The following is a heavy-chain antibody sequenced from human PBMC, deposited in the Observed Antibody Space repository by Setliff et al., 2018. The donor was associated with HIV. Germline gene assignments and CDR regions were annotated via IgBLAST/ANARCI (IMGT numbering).Heavy chain of an antibody. V-gene: IGHV4-38-2*02. J-gene: IGHJ2*01. CDR2: IYHSGNT. CDR3: ARDKTYCNYSRCSRAGWYFDL. D-gene: IGHD2-2*01. Sequence: SETLSLTCTVSGYSINSSHFWGWIRQPPGKGLEWVGSIYHSGNTHYNPSLKSLVTISVDTSKNQFSLKLSSVTAADTAVYYCARDKTYCNYSRCSRAGWYFDLWGRGTLVTVSS. CDR1: GYSINSSHF.